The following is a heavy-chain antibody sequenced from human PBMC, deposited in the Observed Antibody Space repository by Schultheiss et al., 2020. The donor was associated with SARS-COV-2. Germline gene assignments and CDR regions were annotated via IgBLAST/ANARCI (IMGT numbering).Heavy chain of an antibody. D-gene: IGHD4-17*01. CDR3: ARVYGDVSLYYYYYYMDV. Sequence: SQTLSLTCAVYGGSFSGYYWSWIRQPPGKGLEWIGEINHSGSTNYNPSLKSRVTISVDTSKNQFSLKLSSVTAADTAVYYCARVYGDVSLYYYYYYMDVWGKGTTVTVSS. V-gene: IGHV4-34*01. CDR2: INHSGST. CDR1: GGSFSGYY. J-gene: IGHJ6*03.